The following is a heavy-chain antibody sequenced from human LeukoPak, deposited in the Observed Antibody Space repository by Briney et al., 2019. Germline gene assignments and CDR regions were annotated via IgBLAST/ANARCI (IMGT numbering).Heavy chain of an antibody. V-gene: IGHV3-7*01. CDR3: GVVY. Sequence: GGSLRLSCAASGFTFDNFWMNWVRQAPGKGLEWVANINKDGSEKYYVDSVESRFTISRDNARDSLYLQMNSLRAEDTAVYYCGVVYWGRGTLVTVSS. CDR1: GFTFDNFW. J-gene: IGHJ4*02. CDR2: INKDGSEK.